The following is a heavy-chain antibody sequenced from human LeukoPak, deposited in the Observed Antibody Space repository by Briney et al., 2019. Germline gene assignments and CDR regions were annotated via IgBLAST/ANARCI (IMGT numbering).Heavy chain of an antibody. V-gene: IGHV1-46*01. J-gene: IGHJ4*02. CDR2: INPSGGST. Sequence: ASVKVSCKASGYTFTSYYMHWVRQAPGQGLEWMGIINPSGGSTSYAQKFQGRVTMTGDTSTSTVYMELSSLRSEDTAVYYCARDGIGYGSGSYYSRWGQGTLVTVSS. CDR1: GYTFTSYY. D-gene: IGHD3-10*01. CDR3: ARDGIGYGSGSYYSR.